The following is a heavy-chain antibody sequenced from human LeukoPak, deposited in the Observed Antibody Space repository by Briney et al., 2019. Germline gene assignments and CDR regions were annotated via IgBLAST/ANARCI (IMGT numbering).Heavy chain of an antibody. Sequence: GGSLRLSCAASGFTFSSYPMHWVRQAPGKGREYVSAISENGGNTYYANSVRGRFTISRDNSKNTLYLQMGSLRVEDMAVYYCAREETPGSNWFDPWGQGTLVTVSS. CDR3: AREETPGSNWFDP. J-gene: IGHJ5*02. CDR1: GFTFSSYP. CDR2: ISENGGNT. V-gene: IGHV3-64*01.